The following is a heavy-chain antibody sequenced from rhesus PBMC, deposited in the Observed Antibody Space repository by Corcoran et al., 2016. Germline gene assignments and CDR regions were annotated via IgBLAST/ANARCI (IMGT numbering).Heavy chain of an antibody. CDR1: GYSISSGYA. V-gene: IGHV4-127*01. J-gene: IGHJ3*01. Sequence: QVQLQESGPGLVKPSETLSLTCAVSGYSISSGYAWSWIRQPTGKGMGGIGYIGGSSGSTNYNPTLKSRVTISKDTSKNQFSLKLSSVTAADTAVYYCARDRGNSWNYLGAFDFWGQGLRVTVSS. CDR3: ARDRGNSWNYLGAFDF. CDR2: IGGSSGST. D-gene: IGHD1-1*01.